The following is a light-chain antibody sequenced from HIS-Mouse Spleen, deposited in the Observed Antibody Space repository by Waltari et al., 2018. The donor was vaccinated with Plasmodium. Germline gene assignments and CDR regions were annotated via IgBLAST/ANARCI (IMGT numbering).Light chain of an antibody. CDR2: EVS. CDR3: SSYAGSNNVVV. J-gene: IGLJ2*01. CDR1: SSDVGGYNY. V-gene: IGLV2-8*01. Sequence: QSALTQPPSASGSPGQSVTISCTGTSSDVGGYNYVSWYQQHPGKAPKLMIYEVSKRPSWVPDRFSGSKSGNTASLTVSGLQAEDEADYYCSSYAGSNNVVVFGGGTKLTVL.